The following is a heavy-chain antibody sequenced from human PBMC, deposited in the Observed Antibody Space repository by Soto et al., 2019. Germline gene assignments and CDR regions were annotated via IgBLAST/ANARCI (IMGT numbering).Heavy chain of an antibody. CDR2: ISYDGSNK. V-gene: IGHV3-30*03. CDR3: ARSLTYYYDSSGYSEFDY. D-gene: IGHD3-22*01. J-gene: IGHJ4*02. CDR1: GFTFSSYG. Sequence: GGSLRLSCAASGFTFSSYGMHWVRQAPGKGLEWVAVISYDGSNKYYADSVKGRFTISRDNSKNTLYLQMNSLRAEDTAVYYCARSLTYYYDSSGYSEFDYWGQGTLVTVSS.